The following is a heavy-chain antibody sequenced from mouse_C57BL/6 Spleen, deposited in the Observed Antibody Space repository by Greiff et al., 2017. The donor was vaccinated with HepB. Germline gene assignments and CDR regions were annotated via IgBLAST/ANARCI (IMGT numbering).Heavy chain of an antibody. J-gene: IGHJ3*01. CDR2: IDPENGDT. D-gene: IGHD2-1*01. CDR3: TAHLLWSY. Sequence: EVQLQQSGAELVRPGASVKLSCTASGFNIKDDYMHWVKQRPEQGLEWIGWIDPENGDTEYASKFQGKATITADTSSNPAYLQLSSLTSEDTAVYYCTAHLLWSYWGQGTLVTVSA. V-gene: IGHV14-4*01. CDR1: GFNIKDDY.